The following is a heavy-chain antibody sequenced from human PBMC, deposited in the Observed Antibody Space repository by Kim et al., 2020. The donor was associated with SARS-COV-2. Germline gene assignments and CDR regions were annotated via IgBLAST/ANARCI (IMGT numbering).Heavy chain of an antibody. V-gene: IGHV3-33*01. CDR1: GFTFSSYG. CDR2: IWYDGSNK. Sequence: GGSLRLSCAASGFTFSSYGIHWVRQAPGKGLEWVAVIWYDGSNKYYADSVKGRFTISRDNSKNTLYLQMNSLRAEDTAVYYCARDKELGRYFFDYWGQGTLVTVSS. J-gene: IGHJ4*02. D-gene: IGHD1-26*01. CDR3: ARDKELGRYFFDY.